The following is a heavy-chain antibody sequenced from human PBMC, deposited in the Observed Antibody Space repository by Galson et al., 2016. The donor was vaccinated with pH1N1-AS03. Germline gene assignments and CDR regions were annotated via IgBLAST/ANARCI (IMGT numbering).Heavy chain of an antibody. Sequence: SLRLSCAASGFIFSNYAMTWVRQAPGKGLEWVSAISPTGPHYAVSVKGRFTISRDNSKNTVYLQMNSLRVEDTAFYFCAREIKYGRGWYSVDYWGQGTLVTVSS. CDR3: AREIKYGRGWYSVDY. D-gene: IGHD6-19*01. CDR1: GFIFSNYA. J-gene: IGHJ4*02. CDR2: ISPTGP. V-gene: IGHV3-23*01.